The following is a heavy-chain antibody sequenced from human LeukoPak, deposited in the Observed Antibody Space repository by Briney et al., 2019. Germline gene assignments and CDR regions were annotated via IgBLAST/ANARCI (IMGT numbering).Heavy chain of an antibody. Sequence: PSQTLSLTCTVSGGSISSGDYYWSWIRQPPGKGLEWIGYIYYSGSTYYNPSLKSRVTISVDTSKNQFSLKLSSVTAADTAVYYCARLPYCSSTSCLRLYYYGMDVWGQGTTVTVSS. CDR3: ARLPYCSSTSCLRLYYYGMDV. CDR2: IYYSGST. CDR1: GGSISSGDYY. J-gene: IGHJ6*02. V-gene: IGHV4-30-4*01. D-gene: IGHD2-2*01.